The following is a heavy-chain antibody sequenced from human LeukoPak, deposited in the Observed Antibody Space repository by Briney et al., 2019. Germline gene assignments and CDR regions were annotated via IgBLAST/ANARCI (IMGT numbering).Heavy chain of an antibody. V-gene: IGHV4-34*01. J-gene: IGHJ4*02. D-gene: IGHD6-19*01. CDR3: ARKIAVAGIIDY. Sequence: PSETLSLTCAVYGGSFSGYYWSWIRQPPGKGLEWIGEINHSGSTNYNPSLKSRVTISVDTSKNQFSLKLSSVTAADTAVYYCARKIAVAGIIDYWGQGTLVTVSS. CDR2: INHSGST. CDR1: GGSFSGYY.